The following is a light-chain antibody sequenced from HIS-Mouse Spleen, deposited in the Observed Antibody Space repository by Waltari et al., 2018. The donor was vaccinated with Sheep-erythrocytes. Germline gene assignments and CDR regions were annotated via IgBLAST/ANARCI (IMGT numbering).Light chain of an antibody. J-gene: IGLJ1*01. CDR2: EVS. CDR3: CSYAGSYNHV. V-gene: IGLV2-11*01. CDR1: SRDAGGYNY. Sequence: QSALTQPRSVSGSPGQSVTISCTGTSRDAGGYNYVPWYQQHPGKAPKLMISEVSKRPAGVPDRFSGSKSGNTASLTISGLQAEDEADYYCCSYAGSYNHVFATGTKVTVL.